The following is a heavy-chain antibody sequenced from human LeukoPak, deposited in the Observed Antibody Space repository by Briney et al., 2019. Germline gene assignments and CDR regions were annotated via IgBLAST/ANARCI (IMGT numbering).Heavy chain of an antibody. CDR2: IKQDGSEK. J-gene: IGHJ6*03. D-gene: IGHD3-22*01. V-gene: IGHV3-7*01. Sequence: GGSLRLSCAASGFTFSSYWMSWVRQAPGKGLEWVANIKQDGSEKYFVDSVKGRFTISRDNAKNSLYLQMNSLRAEDTAVYYCAKSYYDSSGDYYYYMDVWGKGTTVTVSS. CDR3: AKSYYDSSGDYYYYMDV. CDR1: GFTFSSYW.